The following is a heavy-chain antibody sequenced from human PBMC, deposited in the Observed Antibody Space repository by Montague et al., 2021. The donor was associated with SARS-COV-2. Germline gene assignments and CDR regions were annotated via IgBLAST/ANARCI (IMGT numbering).Heavy chain of an antibody. CDR1: VSSISNYY. CDR2: IYDSGSA. Sequence: SETLSLTCTVSVSSISNYYWTWIRRPPGKGLEWIGYIYDSGSANYNPSLKSRSTISVDTSNNQFSLRLSSVTAADTAVYYCARAYCGGDCHVGPWGQGILVTVSS. D-gene: IGHD2-21*02. CDR3: ARAYCGGDCHVGP. J-gene: IGHJ5*02. V-gene: IGHV4-59*01.